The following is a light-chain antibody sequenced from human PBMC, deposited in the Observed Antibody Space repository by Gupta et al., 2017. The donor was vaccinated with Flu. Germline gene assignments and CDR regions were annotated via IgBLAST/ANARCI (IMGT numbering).Light chain of an antibody. CDR3: HHYNRDYQT. CDR1: KSIGTW. Sequence: DIQMTQSPSTLSSSIGDRVSITCRASKSIGTWLDWYQQKPGQAPKILMYRASSLEVGVPSRFSGSGSGTEFTLTITSLQPDDFASYYCHHYNRDYQTFGQGTKVEVK. CDR2: RAS. J-gene: IGKJ1*01. V-gene: IGKV1-5*03.